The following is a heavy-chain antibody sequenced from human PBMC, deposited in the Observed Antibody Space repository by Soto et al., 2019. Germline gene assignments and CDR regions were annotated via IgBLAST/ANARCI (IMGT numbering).Heavy chain of an antibody. CDR3: ARLRPFYDFWSGPPPDI. V-gene: IGHV3-23*01. Sequence: GGSLRLSCAASGFTFSSYAMSWVRQAPGKGLEWVSAISGSGGSTYYADSVKGRFTIPRDKSKNTVYLQMNSLRAEDTAVYYCARLRPFYDFWSGPPPDIWGQGTMVTVSS. CDR1: GFTFSSYA. J-gene: IGHJ3*02. CDR2: ISGSGGST. D-gene: IGHD3-3*01.